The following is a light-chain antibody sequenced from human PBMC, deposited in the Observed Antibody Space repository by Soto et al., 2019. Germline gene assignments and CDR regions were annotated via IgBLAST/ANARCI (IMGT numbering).Light chain of an antibody. J-gene: IGKJ1*01. CDR2: GAS. V-gene: IGKV3-20*01. Sequence: DIVLTQSPGTLYLSPGARATLSCRASQSVSSGYLAWYQQRPGQAHRLLIYGASTRATGIPDRFSGSGSGTDFTLTISRMEPEEFAVYYCQKYGTSPWTFGQGTKVDIK. CDR3: QKYGTSPWT. CDR1: QSVSSGY.